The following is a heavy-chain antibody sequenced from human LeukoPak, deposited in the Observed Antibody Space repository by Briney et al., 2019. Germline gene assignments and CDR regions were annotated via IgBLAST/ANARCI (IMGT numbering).Heavy chain of an antibody. CDR2: INNNSGGT. CDR1: GYTFTGYY. J-gene: IGHJ4*02. CDR3: ARALGGYSYGPFDY. D-gene: IGHD5-18*01. Sequence: GASVKVSCKASGYTFTGYYMHWVRQAPGQGLEWMGWINNNSGGTNYAQKFQGRVTMTRDTSISTAYMELSRLRSDDTAVYYCARALGGYSYGPFDYWGQGTLVTVSS. V-gene: IGHV1-2*02.